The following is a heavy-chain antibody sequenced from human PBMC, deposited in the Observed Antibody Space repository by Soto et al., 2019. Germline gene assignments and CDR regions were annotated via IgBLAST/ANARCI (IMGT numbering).Heavy chain of an antibody. V-gene: IGHV1-18*01. CDR1: GYPFTTYG. CDR2: ISGYNGDT. Sequence: QGQLVQSEAEVKKPGASVKVSCKASGYPFTTYGISWVRQAPGQGLEWMGWISGYNGDTNYAQKFQGRVTMTIDTSTGTAYMEVRSLTSDDTAVYYCAKTGQPPYYYYGLDVWGQGTKXT. J-gene: IGHJ6*02. CDR3: AKTGQPPYYYYGLDV.